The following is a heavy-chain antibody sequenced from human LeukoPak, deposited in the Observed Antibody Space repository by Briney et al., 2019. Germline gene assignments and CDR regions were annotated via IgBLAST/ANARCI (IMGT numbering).Heavy chain of an antibody. J-gene: IGHJ5*02. D-gene: IGHD3-3*02. CDR2: IKEDGSEK. CDR3: AKSGSSVFWS. CDR1: GFTFTNHW. Sequence: GESLRLSCAASGFTFTNHWMSWVRQAPGKELEWVANIKEDGSEKYYVDSVKGRFTVSRGNVKNSLFLQMNSLRVDDTAVYYCAKSGSSVFWSWGQGTLVTVSS. V-gene: IGHV3-7*03.